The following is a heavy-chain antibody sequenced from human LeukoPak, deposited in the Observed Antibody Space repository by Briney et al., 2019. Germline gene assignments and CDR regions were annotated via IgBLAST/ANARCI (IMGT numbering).Heavy chain of an antibody. J-gene: IGHJ6*02. CDR3: ARVEARYGDYNYYYGMDV. CDR2: ISSSGSTI. CDR1: GFTFSDYY. Sequence: GGSLRLSCAASGFTFSDYYMSWIRQAPGKGLEWVSYISSSGSTIYYADSVKGRFTISRDNAKNSLYLQMNSLRAEDTAVYSCARVEARYGDYNYYYGMDVWGQGTTVPVPS. V-gene: IGHV3-11*01. D-gene: IGHD4-17*01.